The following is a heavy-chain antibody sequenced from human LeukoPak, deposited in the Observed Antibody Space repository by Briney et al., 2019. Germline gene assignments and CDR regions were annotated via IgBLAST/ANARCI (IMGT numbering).Heavy chain of an antibody. Sequence: GASVKVSCKASGYTFTGYYMHWVRQAPGQGLEWMGWINPNSGGTNYAQKFQGRVTMTRDMSISTAYMELSRLRSDDTAVYYCARSRITIFGVVIISRQNWFDPWGQGTLVTVSS. CDR1: GYTFTGYY. D-gene: IGHD3-3*01. CDR3: ARSRITIFGVVIISRQNWFDP. CDR2: INPNSGGT. V-gene: IGHV1-2*02. J-gene: IGHJ5*02.